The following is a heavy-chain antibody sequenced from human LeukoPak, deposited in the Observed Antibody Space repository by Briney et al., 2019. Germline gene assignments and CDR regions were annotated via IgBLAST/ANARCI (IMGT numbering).Heavy chain of an antibody. J-gene: IGHJ4*02. CDR3: ARDGGTVTPFDDY. V-gene: IGHV3-48*04. CDR1: GFTFSSYS. Sequence: PGGSLRLSCAASGFTFSSYSMNWVRQAPGKGLEWVSYISSSSSTIYYADSVKGRFTISRDNAKNSLYLQMNSLRAEDTAVYYCARDGGTVTPFDDYWGQGTLVTVSA. D-gene: IGHD4-17*01. CDR2: ISSSSSTI.